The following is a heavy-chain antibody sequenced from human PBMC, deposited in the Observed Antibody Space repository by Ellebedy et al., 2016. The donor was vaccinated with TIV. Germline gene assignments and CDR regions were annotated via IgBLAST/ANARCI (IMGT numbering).Heavy chain of an antibody. CDR2: IIPIFGTA. CDR1: GDTFNSYA. D-gene: IGHD4-11*01. J-gene: IGHJ6*02. CDR3: ASGRTTISTWHYYGLDV. V-gene: IGHV1-69*13. Sequence: AASVKVSCKASGDTFNSYAISWVRQAPGQGLEWMGGIIPIFGTANFAQKFPGRVTITADESTSTAYMELSSLRSEHTAVYYCASGRTTISTWHYYGLDVWGQGTTVTVSS.